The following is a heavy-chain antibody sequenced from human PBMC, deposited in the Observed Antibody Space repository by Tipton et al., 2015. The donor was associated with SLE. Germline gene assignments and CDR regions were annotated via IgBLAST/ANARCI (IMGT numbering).Heavy chain of an antibody. Sequence: TLSLTCTVSGGSISSSSYYWGWIRQPPGKGLEWIGSIYYSGSTYYNPSLKSRVTISVDTSKNQFSLKLSSVTAADTAVYYCARLIVGAGKWFDPWGQGTLVTVSS. CDR2: IYYSGST. J-gene: IGHJ5*02. V-gene: IGHV4-39*07. CDR3: ARLIVGAGKWFDP. D-gene: IGHD1-26*01. CDR1: GGSISSSSYY.